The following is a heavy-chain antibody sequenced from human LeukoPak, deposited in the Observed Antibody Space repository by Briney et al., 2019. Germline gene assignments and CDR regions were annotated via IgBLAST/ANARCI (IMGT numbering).Heavy chain of an antibody. J-gene: IGHJ6*02. CDR1: GGTFSSYA. V-gene: IGHV1-69*01. D-gene: IGHD3-3*01. CDR3: ASPTPSYYDFWSGPRRIGYYYGMDV. CDR2: IIPIFGTA. Sequence: GSSVKVSCKASGGTFSSYAISWVRQAPGQGLEWMGGIIPIFGTANYAQKFQGRVTITADESTSTAYMELSSLRSEDTAVYYCASPTPSYYDFWSGPRRIGYYYGMDVWGRGTTVTVSS.